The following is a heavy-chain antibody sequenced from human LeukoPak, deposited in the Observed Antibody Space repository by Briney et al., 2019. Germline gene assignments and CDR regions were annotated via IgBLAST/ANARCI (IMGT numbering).Heavy chain of an antibody. CDR3: ARNHYDILTGYCYDY. CDR1: EFTFSDYY. J-gene: IGHJ4*02. Sequence: GGSLRLSCAASEFTFSDYYVSWIRQAPGKGLEWVSYISSSSSYTNYVDSVKGRFTISRDNAKNSLYLQMNSLRAEDTAVCYCARNHYDILTGYCYDYWGQGTLVTVSS. V-gene: IGHV3-11*06. D-gene: IGHD3-9*01. CDR2: ISSSSSYT.